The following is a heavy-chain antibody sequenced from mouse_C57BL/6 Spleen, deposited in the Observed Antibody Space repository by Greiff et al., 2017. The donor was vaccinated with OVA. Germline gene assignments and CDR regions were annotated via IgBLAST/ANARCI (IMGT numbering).Heavy chain of an antibody. CDR1: GYTFTDYY. CDR3: ARYDGYYQFAY. D-gene: IGHD2-3*01. J-gene: IGHJ3*01. Sequence: VQLQQSGPELVKPGASVKISCKASGYTFTDYYMNWVKQSHGKSLEWIGDINPNNGGTSYTQKFKGKATLTVDKSSSTAYMELRSLTSEDSAVYYCARYDGYYQFAYWGQGTLVTVSA. V-gene: IGHV1-26*01. CDR2: INPNNGGT.